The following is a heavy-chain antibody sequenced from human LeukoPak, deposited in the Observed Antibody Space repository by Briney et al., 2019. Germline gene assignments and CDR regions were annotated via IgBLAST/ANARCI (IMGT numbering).Heavy chain of an antibody. J-gene: IGHJ4*02. Sequence: GGSLRLSCAASGFPFSGYRMNWVRQAPGKGLEWVSSISSSSSYIYYADSVKGRFTISRDNAKNSLYLQMNSLRAEDTAVYYCARPYWGTNSGYWGQGTLVTVSS. V-gene: IGHV3-21*01. D-gene: IGHD2-8*02. CDR2: ISSSSSYI. CDR1: GFPFSGYR. CDR3: ARPYWGTNSGY.